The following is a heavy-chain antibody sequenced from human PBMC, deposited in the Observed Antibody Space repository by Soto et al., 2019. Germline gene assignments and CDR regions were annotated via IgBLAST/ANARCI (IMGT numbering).Heavy chain of an antibody. J-gene: IGHJ4*02. V-gene: IGHV1-69*05. D-gene: IGHD3-10*01. CDR1: GGTFSSYA. CDR2: IIPIFGTA. CDR3: ARAARYDSGSYYNPYYFDY. Sequence: GASVKVSCKASGGTFSSYAISWVRQAPGQGLEWMGGIIPIFGTANYAQKFQGRVTITRDTSASTACMELSSLRSEDTAVYYCARAARYDSGSYYNPYYFDYWGQGTLVTVSS.